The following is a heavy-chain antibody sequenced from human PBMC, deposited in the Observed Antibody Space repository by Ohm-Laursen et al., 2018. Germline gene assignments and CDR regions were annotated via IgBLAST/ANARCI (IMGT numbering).Heavy chain of an antibody. CDR2: IHYSGTT. CDR3: ARHRYYDSRFDL. V-gene: IGHV4-59*08. J-gene: IGHJ4*02. CDR1: GGSITNYY. D-gene: IGHD3-22*01. Sequence: SETLSLTCTVSGGSITNYYWSWIRQPSGRGLEWIGYIHYSGTTNYRPSLKTRVTMSVDTSRNQFSLRLTSVTAADTAIYYCARHRYYDSRFDLWGQGTLVTVSS.